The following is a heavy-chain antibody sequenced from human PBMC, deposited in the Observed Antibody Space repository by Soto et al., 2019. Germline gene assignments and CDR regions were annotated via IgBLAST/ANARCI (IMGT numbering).Heavy chain of an antibody. CDR1: GFTLRDHY. D-gene: IGHD1-1*01. V-gene: IGHV3-11*06. CDR3: VRSGDNYNLLDY. J-gene: IGHJ4*02. CDR2: SSNSGSFT. Sequence: LRLSCAASGFTLRDHYMSWIRQAPGKGLEWIGYSSNSGSFTRYADSVKGRFSISRDNAKNSLYLQINSLRGDDTAIYYCVRSGDNYNLLDYWGQGTPVTV.